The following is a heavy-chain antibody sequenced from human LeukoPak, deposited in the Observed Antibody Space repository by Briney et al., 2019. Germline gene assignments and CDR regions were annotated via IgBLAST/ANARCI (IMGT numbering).Heavy chain of an antibody. D-gene: IGHD3-10*01. CDR1: GFTFSRYT. Sequence: GGSLRLSCTASGFTFSRYTMSWVRQAPGKGLEWVSSISGSDGDTFHADSVKGRFTISRDNSKNTVYLQMNSLRGEDTAVYYCAKDTVRGVSGFDYWGQGTLVTVSS. J-gene: IGHJ4*02. CDR3: AKDTVRGVSGFDY. V-gene: IGHV3-23*01. CDR2: ISGSDGDT.